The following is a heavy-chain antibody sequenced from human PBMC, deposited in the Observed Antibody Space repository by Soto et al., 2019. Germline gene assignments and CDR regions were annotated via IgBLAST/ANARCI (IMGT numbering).Heavy chain of an antibody. CDR3: ASGVVGLVSPVIGGY. D-gene: IGHD3-16*01. J-gene: IGHJ4*02. Sequence: EVQVVESGGGLVKPGGSLTLSCAASGFTFSSYSMNWVRQAPGKGLEWVSSISRTSNYIYYTDSVKGRFTISRDNAKNSIYLQMNSLRAEDTATYYCASGVVGLVSPVIGGYWGQGTLVTVSS. CDR2: ISRTSNYI. CDR1: GFTFSSYS. V-gene: IGHV3-21*01.